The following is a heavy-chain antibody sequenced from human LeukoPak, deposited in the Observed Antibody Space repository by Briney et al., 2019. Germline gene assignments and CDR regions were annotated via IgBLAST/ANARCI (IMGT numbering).Heavy chain of an antibody. CDR1: GGSISNYY. V-gene: IGHV4-59*08. CDR2: IYYSGST. D-gene: IGHD6-19*01. J-gene: IGHJ4*02. CDR3: ARRGIAVAGYFDY. Sequence: PSETLSLTCAVSGGSISNYYWTWIRQPPGKGLEWIGYIYYSGSTNYNPSLKSRVTISVDTSKNQFSLKLSSATAADTAVYYCARRGIAVAGYFDYWGQGTLVTVSS.